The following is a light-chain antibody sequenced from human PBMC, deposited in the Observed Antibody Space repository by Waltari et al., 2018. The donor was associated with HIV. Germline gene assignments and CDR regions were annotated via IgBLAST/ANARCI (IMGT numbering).Light chain of an antibody. Sequence: EIVLTQSPATLSLSPGERATLSCRASQSVSTYLALYQQNPGQAPRLLIYGASSRATGIPARFSGSGSGTDFTLTISSLEPGDFGVYYCHQRSNWPITFGQGTRLEIK. J-gene: IGKJ5*01. CDR3: HQRSNWPIT. V-gene: IGKV3-11*01. CDR2: GAS. CDR1: QSVSTY.